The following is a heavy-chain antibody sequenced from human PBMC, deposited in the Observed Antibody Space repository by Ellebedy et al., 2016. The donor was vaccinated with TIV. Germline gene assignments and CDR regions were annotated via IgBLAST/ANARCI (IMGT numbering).Heavy chain of an antibody. J-gene: IGHJ3*02. V-gene: IGHV3-7*03. CDR3: AGVRLEYYYGSNGYYFRPGSAFDI. D-gene: IGHD3-22*01. CDR2: IKEDGCEE. Sequence: GESLKISCAASGFTFSLNWMYLVRQAPGQGLEGVANIKEDGCEEYYVDSVKGRFTISRDNAENSVFLQMNSLRAEDTAVYYCAGVRLEYYYGSNGYYFRPGSAFDIWGQGTMVTVSS. CDR1: GFTFSLNW.